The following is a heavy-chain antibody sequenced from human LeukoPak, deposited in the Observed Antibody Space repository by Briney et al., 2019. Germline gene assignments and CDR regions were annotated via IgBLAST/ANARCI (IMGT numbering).Heavy chain of an antibody. CDR1: GFTFGDYA. D-gene: IGHD3-10*01. V-gene: IGHV3-49*04. J-gene: IGHJ4*02. CDR2: IRSKAYGGTT. Sequence: PGGSLRLSCTASGFTFGDYAMSWVRQAPGKGLEWVGFIRSKAYGGTTKYAASVKGRFTTSRDDSKSIAYLQMNSLKTEDTAVYYCTRPMVRGVIDYWGQGTLVTVSS. CDR3: TRPMVRGVIDY.